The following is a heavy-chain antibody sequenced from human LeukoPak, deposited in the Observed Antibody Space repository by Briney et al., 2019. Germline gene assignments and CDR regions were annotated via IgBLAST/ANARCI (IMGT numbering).Heavy chain of an antibody. D-gene: IGHD6-13*01. CDR2: INPNSGGT. J-gene: IGHJ4*02. V-gene: IGHV1-2*02. Sequence: ASVKVSCKASGYTFTGYYMHWVRQAPGQWLEVMGWINPNSGGTNYAQKFQGRVTITRDTSVSTPYMELGRLRSDETAVYYCARDGSMSAAGPSDYWGQGTLVTVSS. CDR1: GYTFTGYY. CDR3: ARDGSMSAAGPSDY.